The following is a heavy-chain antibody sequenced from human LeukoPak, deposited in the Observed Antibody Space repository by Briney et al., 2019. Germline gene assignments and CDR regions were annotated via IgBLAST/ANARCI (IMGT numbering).Heavy chain of an antibody. CDR3: ARLLYDRSGYYYFDY. Sequence: PSETLSLTCTVSGGSISSRGYYWGWIRQPPGKGLEWIGSIYYSGSTYDNPSLKSRVIISVDTSKNQFSLKLSSVTAADTAVYYCARLLYDRSGYYYFDYWGQGTLVTVSS. CDR2: IYYSGST. D-gene: IGHD3-22*01. CDR1: GGSISSRGYY. J-gene: IGHJ4*02. V-gene: IGHV4-39*01.